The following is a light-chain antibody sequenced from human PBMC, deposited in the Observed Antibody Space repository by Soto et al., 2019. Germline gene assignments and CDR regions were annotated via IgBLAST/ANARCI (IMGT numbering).Light chain of an antibody. Sequence: AIRMTQAPSSFSASTGDRVTITCRASQGISSYLAWYQQKPGKAPKLLIYAASTLQSVVPSRFSGSGSGTDFTLTISCLQSEDFATYYCQQYYGYPPGLGEGTKVEIK. CDR1: QGISSY. J-gene: IGKJ4*01. CDR3: QQYYGYPPG. CDR2: AAS. V-gene: IGKV1-8*01.